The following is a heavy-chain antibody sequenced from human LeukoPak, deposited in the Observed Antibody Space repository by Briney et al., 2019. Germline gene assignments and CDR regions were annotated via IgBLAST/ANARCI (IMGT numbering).Heavy chain of an antibody. CDR3: ARDPGGGWYYHNWFDP. CDR1: DYTFTSYG. CDR2: ISAYNGNT. Sequence: ASVKVSCKASDYTFTSYGISWVRQAPGQGLEWMGWISAYNGNTNYAQKLQGRVTMTTDTSTSTAYMELRSLRSDDTAVYYCARDPGGGWYYHNWFDPWGQGTLVTVSS. V-gene: IGHV1-18*04. J-gene: IGHJ5*02. D-gene: IGHD6-19*01.